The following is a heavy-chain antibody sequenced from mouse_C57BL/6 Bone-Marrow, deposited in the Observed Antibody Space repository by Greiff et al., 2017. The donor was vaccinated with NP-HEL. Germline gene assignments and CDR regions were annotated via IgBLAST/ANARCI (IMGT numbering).Heavy chain of an antibody. D-gene: IGHD1-1*01. V-gene: IGHV14-4*01. CDR2: IDPENGDT. J-gene: IGHJ3*01. CDR3: TLDGPWFAY. Sequence: EVKLVESGAELVRPGASVKLSCTASGFTIKDDYMHWVKQRPEQGLEWIGWIDPENGDTEYASKFQGKATITADTSSNTAYLQLSSLTSEDTAVYYCTLDGPWFAYWGQGTLVTVSA. CDR1: GFTIKDDY.